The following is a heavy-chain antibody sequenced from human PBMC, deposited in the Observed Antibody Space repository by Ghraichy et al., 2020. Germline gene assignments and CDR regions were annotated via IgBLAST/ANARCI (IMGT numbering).Heavy chain of an antibody. CDR2: ISGSGDTT. Sequence: GGSLNISCTASGFTFSSYAMNWVRQAPGKGLEWVSAISGSGDTTYYADSVKGRFFMSRDNSQNTLHLQMNSLRAEDTAIYYCANDPDFTYYYGDLFDYWGQGALVTVSA. J-gene: IGHJ4*02. CDR3: ANDPDFTYYYGDLFDY. CDR1: GFTFSSYA. V-gene: IGHV3-23*01. D-gene: IGHD3-10*01.